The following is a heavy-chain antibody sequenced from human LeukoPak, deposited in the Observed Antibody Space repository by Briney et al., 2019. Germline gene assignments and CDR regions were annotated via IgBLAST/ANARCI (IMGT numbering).Heavy chain of an antibody. D-gene: IGHD3-10*01. CDR2: ISISSSYV. Sequence: GGSLRLSFSASGCTFSSYSMNWVRQAPGKGLDWVSSISISSSYVYYADSVKGRFTISRDNAKNSLYLQMNSLRAEDTAVYYCARDRILRGSGSFTGDYWGQGTLVTVSS. CDR3: ARDRILRGSGSFTGDY. J-gene: IGHJ4*02. CDR1: GCTFSSYS. V-gene: IGHV3-21*01.